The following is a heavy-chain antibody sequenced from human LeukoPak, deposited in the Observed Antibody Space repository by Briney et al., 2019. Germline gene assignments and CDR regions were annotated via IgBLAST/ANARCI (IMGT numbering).Heavy chain of an antibody. CDR1: GYTFTSYD. Sequence: ASVKVSCKASGYTFTSYDINWVRQATGQGLEWMGWMNPNSGNTGYAQKFQGRVTMTRNTSISTAYMELSSLRSEDTAVYYCARSRYVWGSYRYTMRNAFDIWGQRTMVTVSS. V-gene: IGHV1-8*01. J-gene: IGHJ3*02. CDR2: MNPNSGNT. D-gene: IGHD3-16*02. CDR3: ARSRYVWGSYRYTMRNAFDI.